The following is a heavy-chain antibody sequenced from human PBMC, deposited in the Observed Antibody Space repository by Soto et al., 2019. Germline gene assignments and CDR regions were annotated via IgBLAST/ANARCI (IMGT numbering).Heavy chain of an antibody. CDR1: GGTFSSYA. V-gene: IGHV1-69*06. Sequence: QVQLVQSGAEVKKPGSSVKVSCKASGGTFSSYAISWVRQAPGQGLEWMGGIIPIFGTANYAQKFQGRVTITADKSTSTASMELSSLRSEDTAVYYCARGFGELPFSYVDYWGQGTLVTVSS. CDR2: IIPIFGTA. CDR3: ARGFGELPFSYVDY. J-gene: IGHJ4*02. D-gene: IGHD3-10*01.